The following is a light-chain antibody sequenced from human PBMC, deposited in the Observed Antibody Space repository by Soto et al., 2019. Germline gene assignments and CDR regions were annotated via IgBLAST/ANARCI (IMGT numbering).Light chain of an antibody. CDR2: DVS. Sequence: SCTGTSSDVGGYNYVSWYQQHPGKAPKLMIYDVSKRPSGVSNRFSGSKSGNTASLTISGLQAEDEADYYCSSYTSSSLYVFGTGTKVTV. CDR1: SSDVGGYNY. CDR3: SSYTSSSLYV. V-gene: IGLV2-14*04. J-gene: IGLJ1*01.